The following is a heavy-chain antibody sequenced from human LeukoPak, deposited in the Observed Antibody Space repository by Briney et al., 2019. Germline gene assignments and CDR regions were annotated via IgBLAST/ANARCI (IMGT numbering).Heavy chain of an antibody. CDR3: ARHRSGSYIRYFDF. D-gene: IGHD1-26*01. J-gene: IGHJ4*02. CDR2: IYYIGTS. Sequence: SETLSLTCTASGDSINTSNYFWGWIRQSTGKGLEWIGNIYYIGTSDYNPSLKSRVTISIDTSKNQFSLNLRSVTAADTAFYYCARHRSGSYIRYFDFWGQGALVTVSS. CDR1: GDSINTSNYF. V-gene: IGHV4-39*01.